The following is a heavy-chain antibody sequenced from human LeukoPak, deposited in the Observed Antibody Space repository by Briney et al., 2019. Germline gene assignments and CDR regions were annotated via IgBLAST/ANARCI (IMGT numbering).Heavy chain of an antibody. CDR1: GGSFSGYY. CDR2: IYYSGST. D-gene: IGHD2-2*01. V-gene: IGHV4-59*08. CDR3: ARQSSSSRSSGDFDY. Sequence: SETLSLTCAVYGGSFSGYYWSWIRQPPGKGLEWIGYIYYSGSTNYNPSLKSRVTISVDTSKNQFSLKLSSVTAADTAVYYCARQSSSSRSSGDFDYWGQGTLVTVSS. J-gene: IGHJ4*02.